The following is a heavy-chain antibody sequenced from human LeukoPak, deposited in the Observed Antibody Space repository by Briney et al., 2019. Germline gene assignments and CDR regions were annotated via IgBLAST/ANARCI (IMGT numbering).Heavy chain of an antibody. CDR3: AKGIIPGIAVAFNY. CDR2: ISGSGGST. Sequence: AGGSLRLSCAASGFTFSSYAMSWVRQAPVKALEWVSAISGSGGSTYYADSVKGRFTISRDNSKNTLYLQMNSLRAEDTAVYYCAKGIIPGIAVAFNYWGQGTLVTVSS. D-gene: IGHD6-19*01. CDR1: GFTFSSYA. J-gene: IGHJ4*02. V-gene: IGHV3-23*01.